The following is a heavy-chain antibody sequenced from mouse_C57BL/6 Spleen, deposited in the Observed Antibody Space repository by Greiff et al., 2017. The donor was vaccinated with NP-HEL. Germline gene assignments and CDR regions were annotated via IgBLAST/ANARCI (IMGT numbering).Heavy chain of an antibody. CDR1: GYTFTSYW. CDR2: IYPGSGST. Sequence: QVQLQQPGAELVKPGASVKMSCKASGYTFTSYWITWVKQRPGQGLEWIGDIYPGSGSTNYNEKFKSKATLTVDTSSSTAYMQLSSLTSEDSAVYYCASRGYGLDYYAMDYWGQGTSVTVSS. D-gene: IGHD2-2*01. V-gene: IGHV1-55*01. CDR3: ASRGYGLDYYAMDY. J-gene: IGHJ4*01.